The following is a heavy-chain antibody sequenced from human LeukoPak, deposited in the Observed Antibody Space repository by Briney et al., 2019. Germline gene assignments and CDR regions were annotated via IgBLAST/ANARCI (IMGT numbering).Heavy chain of an antibody. V-gene: IGHV1-69*04. CDR3: ARFVADYYGSGSEGYFDY. Sequence: VPSVKLSCKASGGTFSSYAISWVRQAPGQGLEWMGRIIPILGIANYAQKFQGRVTITADKSTSTAYMELSSLRSEDTAVYYCARFVADYYGSGSEGYFDYWGQGTLVTVSS. CDR1: GGTFSSYA. D-gene: IGHD3-10*01. CDR2: IIPILGIA. J-gene: IGHJ4*02.